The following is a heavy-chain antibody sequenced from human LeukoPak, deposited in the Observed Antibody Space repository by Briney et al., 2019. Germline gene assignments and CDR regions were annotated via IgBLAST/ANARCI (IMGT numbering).Heavy chain of an antibody. CDR3: ARDDSGTYAALDY. Sequence: PSGTLSLTCAVSGGSISSSNWWSWVRQPPGKGLEWIGEIYHSGSTNYNPSLKSRVTISADKSKNHFSLNLSSVTAADTAVYYCARDDSGTYAALDYWGQGTLVTVSS. V-gene: IGHV4-4*02. J-gene: IGHJ4*02. CDR1: GGSISSSNW. D-gene: IGHD1-26*01. CDR2: IYHSGST.